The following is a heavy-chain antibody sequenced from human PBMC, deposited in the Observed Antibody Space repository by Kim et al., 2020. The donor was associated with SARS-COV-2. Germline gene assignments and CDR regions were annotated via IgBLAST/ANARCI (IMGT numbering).Heavy chain of an antibody. Sequence: GGSLRLSCAASGFTFSDNTMNWVRQAPGKGLEWVSSITSGSTYIYYGDSVKGRFTISRDNAKNSLYLQMNSLRAEDTAVYYCTSTSRNVVPVAIDYWGQGTLVTVSS. CDR2: ITSGSTYI. D-gene: IGHD2-15*01. CDR3: TSTSRNVVPVAIDY. CDR1: GFTFSDNT. J-gene: IGHJ4*02. V-gene: IGHV3-21*01.